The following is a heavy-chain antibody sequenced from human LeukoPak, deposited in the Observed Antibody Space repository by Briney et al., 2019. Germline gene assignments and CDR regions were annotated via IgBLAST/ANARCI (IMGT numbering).Heavy chain of an antibody. J-gene: IGHJ4*02. D-gene: IGHD2-2*01. V-gene: IGHV4-34*01. CDR2: INHSGST. Sequence: SETLSLTCAVYGGSFSGYYWSRIRQPPGKGLEWIGEINHSGSTNYNPSLKSRVTISVDTSKNQFSLKLSSVTAADTAVYYCARGPYCSSTSCYLYGSGSYDYWGQGTLVTVFS. CDR3: ARGPYCSSTSCYLYGSGSYDY. CDR1: GGSFSGYY.